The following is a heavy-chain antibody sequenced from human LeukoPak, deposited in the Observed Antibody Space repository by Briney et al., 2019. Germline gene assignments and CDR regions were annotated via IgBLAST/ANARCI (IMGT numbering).Heavy chain of an antibody. CDR3: ARDNYVWGSYLSFDY. Sequence: SETLSLTCAVYGGSFSGYYWSWIRQPPGKGLEWIGSIYHSGSTHYNPSLKSRVTISVDTSKNQFSLKLSSVTAADTAVYYCARDNYVWGSYLSFDYWGQGNLVTVSS. V-gene: IGHV4-34*01. D-gene: IGHD3-16*02. J-gene: IGHJ4*02. CDR2: IYHSGST. CDR1: GGSFSGYY.